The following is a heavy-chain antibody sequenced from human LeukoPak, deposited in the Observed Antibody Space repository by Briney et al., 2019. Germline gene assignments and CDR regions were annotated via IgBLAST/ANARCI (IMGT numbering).Heavy chain of an antibody. CDR2: ISDRGGVI. Sequence: GGSLRLSCTASGFTFSSYAMSWVRQAPGKGLEWVSVISDRGGVIYYADSVKGRFTISRDNSKNTLYVQMNSLRAEDTAVYYCAKVRTYFYHGLDVWGQGTTVTVSS. V-gene: IGHV3-23*01. CDR1: GFTFSSYA. CDR3: AKVRTYFYHGLDV. D-gene: IGHD1-14*01. J-gene: IGHJ6*02.